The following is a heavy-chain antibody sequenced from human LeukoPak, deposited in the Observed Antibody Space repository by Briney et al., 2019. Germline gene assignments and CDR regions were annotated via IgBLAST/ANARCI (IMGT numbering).Heavy chain of an antibody. CDR3: ARTLGYSSSWLGD. Sequence: SETLSLTCTVSGGSISSYYWSWIRQPPGKGLEWIGYIYYSGSTNYNPSLKSRVTISVDTSKNQFSLKLSSVTAADTAVYHCARTLGYSSSWLGDWGQGTPVTVSS. D-gene: IGHD6-13*01. J-gene: IGHJ4*02. CDR1: GGSISSYY. CDR2: IYYSGST. V-gene: IGHV4-59*01.